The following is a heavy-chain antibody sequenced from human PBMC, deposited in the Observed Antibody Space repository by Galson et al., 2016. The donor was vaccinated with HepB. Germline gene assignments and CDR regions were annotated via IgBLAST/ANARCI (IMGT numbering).Heavy chain of an antibody. D-gene: IGHD5/OR15-5a*01. V-gene: IGHV3-30*03. CDR2: ISSDGSNK. CDR1: GFTFSTYG. Sequence: SLRLSCAASGFTFSTYGMHWVRQAPGKGLEWVAVISSDGSNKHYADSVKGRFTISRDNSTNTLYIEMNRLRAEDTAVYYCASWGAVSNTHGPDVWGQGATVTVSS. CDR3: ASWGAVSNTHGPDV. J-gene: IGHJ6*02.